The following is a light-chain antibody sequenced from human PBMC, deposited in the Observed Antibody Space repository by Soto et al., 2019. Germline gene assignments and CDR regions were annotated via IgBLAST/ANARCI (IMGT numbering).Light chain of an antibody. J-gene: IGKJ1*01. V-gene: IGKV3-15*01. Sequence: EVVMTQSPATLSVSPGNTVTLSCRANQTITSNLAWYQQKPGQAPRLLIYGASTRAGGVPARFSGGGSGTEFTLTITSLQSEDFAVYYCHQYNGWPRTFGQGTKVDIK. CDR2: GAS. CDR1: QTITSN. CDR3: HQYNGWPRT.